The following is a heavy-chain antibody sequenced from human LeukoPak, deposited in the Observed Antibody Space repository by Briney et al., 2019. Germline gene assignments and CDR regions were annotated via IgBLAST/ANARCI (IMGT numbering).Heavy chain of an antibody. V-gene: IGHV3-7*03. CDR1: GFTFSSYA. CDR2: IHQHGSKE. Sequence: GRSLRLSCAASGFTFSSYAMHWVRQAPGKGLEWVANIHQHGSKENYVDSVKGRFTISRDNAKNSLYLQMNSLRAEDTAVYYCAKDRYYYDSSGYVDYWGQGTLVTVSS. CDR3: AKDRYYYDSSGYVDY. D-gene: IGHD3-22*01. J-gene: IGHJ4*02.